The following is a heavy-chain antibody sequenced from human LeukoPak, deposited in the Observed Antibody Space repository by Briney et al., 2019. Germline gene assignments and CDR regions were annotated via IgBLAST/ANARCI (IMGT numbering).Heavy chain of an antibody. D-gene: IGHD5-18*01. CDR3: AKDMDTAMALGGFDY. Sequence: GGSLRLSCAASGFTFSSYGMHWVRQAPGKGLEWVAFIRYDGSNKYYADSVKGRFTISRDNSKNTLYLQMNSLRAEDTAVYYCAKDMDTAMALGGFDYWGQGTLVTVSS. J-gene: IGHJ4*02. V-gene: IGHV3-30*02. CDR1: GFTFSSYG. CDR2: IRYDGSNK.